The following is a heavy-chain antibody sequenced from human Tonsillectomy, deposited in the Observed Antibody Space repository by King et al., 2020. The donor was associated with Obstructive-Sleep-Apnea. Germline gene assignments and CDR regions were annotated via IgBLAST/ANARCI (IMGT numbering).Heavy chain of an antibody. V-gene: IGHV3-48*04. Sequence: DVQLVESGGGLVQPGGSLRLSCAASGFTFSSYSMNWVRQAPGKGLEWVSYISSSSSTIYYADSVKGRFTISRDNAKNSLYLQMNSLRAEDTAVYYCAREGYDILTGYRYDYWGQGTLVTVSS. D-gene: IGHD3-9*01. J-gene: IGHJ4*02. CDR2: ISSSSSTI. CDR3: AREGYDILTGYRYDY. CDR1: GFTFSSYS.